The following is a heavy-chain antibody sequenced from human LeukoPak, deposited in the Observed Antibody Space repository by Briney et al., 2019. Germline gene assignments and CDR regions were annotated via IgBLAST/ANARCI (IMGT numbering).Heavy chain of an antibody. V-gene: IGHV3-23*01. CDR3: ARDSNYYDSSGTFQH. CDR1: GFTLSSYA. D-gene: IGHD3-22*01. Sequence: GGSLRLSCAASGFTLSSYAMSWVRQAPGKGLEWVSAISGSGGSTYYADSVKGRFTISRDNSKNTLYLQMNSLRAEDTAVYYCARDSNYYDSSGTFQHWGQGTLVTVSS. J-gene: IGHJ1*01. CDR2: ISGSGGST.